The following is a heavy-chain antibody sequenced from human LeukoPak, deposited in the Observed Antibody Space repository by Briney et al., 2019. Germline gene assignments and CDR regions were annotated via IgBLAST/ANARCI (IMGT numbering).Heavy chain of an antibody. CDR1: GFTFSSYA. D-gene: IGHD3-9*01. CDR2: ISGSGGRT. Sequence: GGSLRLSCAASGFTFSSYAMSWVRQAPGKGLEWVSGISGSGGRTYYADSMKGRFTISRDNAKNSLYLQMNSLRAEDTAVYYCARESGVLRYFVDWGQGTLVTVSS. CDR3: ARESGVLRYFVD. V-gene: IGHV3-23*01. J-gene: IGHJ4*02.